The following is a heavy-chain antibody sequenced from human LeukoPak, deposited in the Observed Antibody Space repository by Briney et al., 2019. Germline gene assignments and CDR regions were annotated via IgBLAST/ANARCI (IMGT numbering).Heavy chain of an antibody. CDR3: ARSRQPYYYGSGGSWFDP. Sequence: PGGSLRLSCSASGFSFSIYSMHWVRQAPGKGLEYVSAISSNGGNTYYAESLKGRFTISRDNSKNTLSLQMSSLRAEDTAVYYCARSRQPYYYGSGGSWFDPWGQGTLVTVSS. CDR1: GFSFSIYS. J-gene: IGHJ5*02. D-gene: IGHD3-10*01. V-gene: IGHV3-64D*09. CDR2: ISSNGGNT.